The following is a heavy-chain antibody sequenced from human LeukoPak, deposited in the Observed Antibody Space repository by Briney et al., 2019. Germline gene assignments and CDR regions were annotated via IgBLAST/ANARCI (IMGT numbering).Heavy chain of an antibody. CDR2: IKHSGST. CDR3: ARGAIAAAGTEWFDP. J-gene: IGHJ5*02. V-gene: IGHV4-34*01. CDR1: GGSFSGYY. Sequence: SETLSLTCAVYGGSFSGYYWSWIRQPPGKGLEWIGEIKHSGSTNYNPSLKSRVTISVDTSKNQFSLKLSSVTAADTAVYYCARGAIAAAGTEWFDPWGQGTLVTVSS. D-gene: IGHD6-13*01.